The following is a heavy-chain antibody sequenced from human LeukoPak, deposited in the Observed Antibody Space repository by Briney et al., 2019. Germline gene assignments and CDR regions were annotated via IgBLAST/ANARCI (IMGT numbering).Heavy chain of an antibody. CDR3: ARVGHDYSTYYYYYYMDV. D-gene: IGHD4-11*01. V-gene: IGHV4-59*01. J-gene: IGHJ6*03. CDR2: VYYSGST. Sequence: SETLSLTCTVSGGSISSYYWSWIRQPPGKGLEWIGYVYYSGSTNYNPSLKSRVTISVDTSKNQFSLKLSSVTAADTAVYYCARVGHDYSTYYYYYYMDVWGKGTTVTVSS. CDR1: GGSISSYY.